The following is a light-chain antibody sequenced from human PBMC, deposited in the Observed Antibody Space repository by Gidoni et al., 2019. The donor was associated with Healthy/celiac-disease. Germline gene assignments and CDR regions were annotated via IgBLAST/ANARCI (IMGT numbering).Light chain of an antibody. CDR2: AVS. CDR1: SSDVGGYNY. CDR3: CSYAGSYTLGV. Sequence: QSALTQPRSVSGSPGQSVTISCTGTSSDVGGYNYVSWYQQHPGKAPKLMIYAVSKRPSGVPDRFSGSKSGNTASLPISGLQAEDEADYYCCSYAGSYTLGVFGGGTKLTVL. J-gene: IGLJ2*01. V-gene: IGLV2-11*01.